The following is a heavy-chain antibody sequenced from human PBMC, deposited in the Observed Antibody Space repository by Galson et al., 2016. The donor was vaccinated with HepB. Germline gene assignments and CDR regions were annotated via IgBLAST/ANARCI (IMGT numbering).Heavy chain of an antibody. D-gene: IGHD2-2*01. CDR3: ATDLSDQPGF. CDR2: INPSGGST. J-gene: IGHJ4*02. Sequence: SVKVSCKASGYTFTRYYMHWVRQAPGQGLEWMGIINPSGGSTSYAQKFQGRVTMTEDTSSDTAYMDLSNLTSDDTAVYYCATDLSDQPGFWGQGTLVTVSS. CDR1: GYTFTRYY. V-gene: IGHV1-46*01.